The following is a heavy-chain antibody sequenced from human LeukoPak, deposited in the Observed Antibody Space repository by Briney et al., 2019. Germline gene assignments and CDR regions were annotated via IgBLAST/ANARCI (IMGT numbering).Heavy chain of an antibody. CDR2: INPSGGST. V-gene: IGHV1-46*01. CDR1: GYTFTSYY. CDR3: ARAGDFWSGYPSRNYMDV. J-gene: IGHJ6*03. Sequence: ASVKVSCKASGYTFTSYYMHWVRQAPGQGLEWMGIINPSGGSTTYAQKFQGRVTMTRDTSTSTVYMELSSLRSEDTAVYYCARAGDFWSGYPSRNYMDVWGKGTTVTVSS. D-gene: IGHD3-3*01.